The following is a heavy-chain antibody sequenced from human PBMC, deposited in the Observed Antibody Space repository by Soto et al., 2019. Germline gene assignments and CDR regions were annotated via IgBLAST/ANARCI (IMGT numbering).Heavy chain of an antibody. D-gene: IGHD2-21*02. CDR2: IPTHSGST. V-gene: IGHV4-39*01. CDR1: GASITRSFYY. CDR3: ARPGDATGLHV. Sequence: QLQLHESGPGLGKHSGTISLTCSVPGASITRSFYYWDCVRQPPGKPLEWIAIIPTHSGSTYYDPSIMGRVLISVGMSKHPFSLSLSSVTASATAVYYCARPGDATGLHVRGQGTMVTASS. J-gene: IGHJ6*02.